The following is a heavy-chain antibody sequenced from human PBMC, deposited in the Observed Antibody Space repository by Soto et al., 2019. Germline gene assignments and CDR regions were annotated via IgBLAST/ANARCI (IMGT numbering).Heavy chain of an antibody. J-gene: IGHJ5*02. CDR3: AHRNNEILTGANWFDP. V-gene: IGHV2-5*02. D-gene: IGHD3-9*01. Sequence: QITLKESGPTLVKPTQTLTLTCTFSGFSLSTSGVGVGWIRQPPGKALEWLALIYWDDDKRYSPSLKSRLTITKDTSNNQLALTMTNMDPVDTATYYCAHRNNEILTGANWFDPWSQGTLVTVSS. CDR1: GFSLSTSGVG. CDR2: IYWDDDK.